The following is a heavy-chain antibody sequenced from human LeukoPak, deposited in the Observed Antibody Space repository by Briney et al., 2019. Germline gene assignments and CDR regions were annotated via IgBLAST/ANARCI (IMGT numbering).Heavy chain of an antibody. D-gene: IGHD3-10*01. CDR1: GGSISSYY. CDR2: IHYSEGT. CDR3: ARHYSDSSGDNAFDI. J-gene: IGHJ3*02. V-gene: IGHV4-59*08. Sequence: PSETLSLTCSVSGGSISSYYWSWIRHSPGKGLEWIGYIHYSEGTSYNPSLKRRVSISVDTSKNQFSLYLNSVTAADTAVYYCARHYSDSSGDNAFDIWGQETMVTVSS.